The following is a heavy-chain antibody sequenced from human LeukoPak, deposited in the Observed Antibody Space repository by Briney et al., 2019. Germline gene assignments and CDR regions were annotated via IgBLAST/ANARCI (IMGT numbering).Heavy chain of an antibody. D-gene: IGHD2-15*01. CDR2: IYYSGST. CDR3: ARDHLAAYYEYFQH. CDR1: GGSISSSSYY. V-gene: IGHV4-39*02. Sequence: SETLSLTCTVSGGSISSSSYYWGWIRQPPGKGLEWIGSIYYSGSTYYNPSLKSRVTISVDTSKNQFSLKLSSVTAADTAVYYCARDHLAAYYEYFQHWGQGTLVTVSS. J-gene: IGHJ1*01.